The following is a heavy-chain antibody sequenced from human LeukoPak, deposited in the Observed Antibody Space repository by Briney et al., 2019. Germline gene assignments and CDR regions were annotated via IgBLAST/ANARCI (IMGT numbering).Heavy chain of an antibody. D-gene: IGHD6-19*01. CDR2: ISSSGSTI. CDR3: ASSSGWYQPFDY. CDR1: GFTFSDYY. J-gene: IGHJ4*02. V-gene: IGHV3-11*04. Sequence: GGSLRLSCAASGFTFSDYYMSWIREAPGKGLEWVSYISSSGSTIYYADSVKGRFTISRDNAKNSLYLQMNSLRAEDTAVYYCASSSGWYQPFDYWGQGTLVTVSS.